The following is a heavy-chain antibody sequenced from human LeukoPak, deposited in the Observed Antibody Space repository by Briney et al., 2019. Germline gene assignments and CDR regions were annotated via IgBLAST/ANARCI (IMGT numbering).Heavy chain of an antibody. CDR2: IYPGDSDT. D-gene: IGHD1-1*01. Sequence: ASVKVSCKASGYTFTGYYMHWVRQAPGQGLEWMGIIYPGDSDTRYSPSFQGQVTISADKSISTAYLQWSSLKASDTAMYYCAGYPGDERAFDIWGQGTMVTVSS. V-gene: IGHV5-51*01. CDR3: AGYPGDERAFDI. CDR1: GYTFTGYY. J-gene: IGHJ3*02.